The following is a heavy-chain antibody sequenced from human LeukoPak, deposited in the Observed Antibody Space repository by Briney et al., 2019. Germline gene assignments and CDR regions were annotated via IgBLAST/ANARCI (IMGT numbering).Heavy chain of an antibody. Sequence: GGSLRLSCAASGFTFSTYWRHSVREAPGKGLVWVSLINIHGSTTTYADSVRRRFTISRDNAKNTLNLQMNSVTAEDTAVYYCARAGGYGGVLNFWGQGTLVTVSS. V-gene: IGHV3-74*01. CDR1: GFTFSTYW. J-gene: IGHJ4*02. CDR2: INIHGSTT. CDR3: ARAGGYGGVLNF. D-gene: IGHD3-22*01.